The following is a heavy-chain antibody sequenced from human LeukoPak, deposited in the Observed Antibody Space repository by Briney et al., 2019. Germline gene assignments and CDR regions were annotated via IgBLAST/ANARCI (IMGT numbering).Heavy chain of an antibody. Sequence: PSETLSLTCSVSGGSISSSNYFWGWIRQPPGKGLEWIASIHYSGSTYSNPSLKSRVTISVDTSKNQFSLKLSSVTAADTAVYYCARVSGYSYGLFDYWGQGTLVTASS. CDR3: ARVSGYSYGLFDY. CDR2: IHYSGST. J-gene: IGHJ4*02. V-gene: IGHV4-39*07. CDR1: GGSISSSNYF. D-gene: IGHD5-18*01.